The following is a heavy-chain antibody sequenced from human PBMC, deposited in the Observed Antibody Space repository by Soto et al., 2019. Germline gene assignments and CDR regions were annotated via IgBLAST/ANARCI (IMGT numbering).Heavy chain of an antibody. V-gene: IGHV1-69*12. CDR2: IIPIFGTA. Sequence: QVQLVQSGAEVKKPGSSVKVSCKASGGTFSSYAISWVRQAPGQGLEWMGGIIPIFGTANYAQKFQGRVTITADESTSTAYMELSSLRSEDTAVYYCARERSGYYYDSSGYYYTAFDIWGQGTMVTVSS. CDR3: ARERSGYYYDSSGYYYTAFDI. J-gene: IGHJ3*02. CDR1: GGTFSSYA. D-gene: IGHD3-22*01.